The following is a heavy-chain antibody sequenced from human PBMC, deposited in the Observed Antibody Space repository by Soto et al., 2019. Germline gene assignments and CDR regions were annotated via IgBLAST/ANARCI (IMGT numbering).Heavy chain of an antibody. CDR2: IDPSDSQT. J-gene: IGHJ5*02. Sequence: GESLKISCKGSGYSFAGYWITWVRQKPGKGLEWMGRIDPSDSQTYYSPSFRGHVTISATKSITNVFLQWSSLRASDTAMYYCASTGAERNWFDPWGQGTLVTVSS. D-gene: IGHD4-17*01. CDR3: ASTGAERNWFDP. V-gene: IGHV5-10-1*01. CDR1: GYSFAGYW.